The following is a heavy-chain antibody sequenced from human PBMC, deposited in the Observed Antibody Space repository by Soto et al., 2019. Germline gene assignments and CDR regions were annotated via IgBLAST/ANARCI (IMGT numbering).Heavy chain of an antibody. CDR1: GGTFSSYA. D-gene: IGHD3-10*01. CDR3: ARQGSNEYYYYGMDV. V-gene: IGHV1-69*12. J-gene: IGHJ6*02. Sequence: QVQLVQSGAEVKKPGSSVKVSCKASGGTFSSYAINWVRQAPGQGLEWIGGIIRIFGTPDYAQRFQGRVTICAGECTSRAQMALSSMRSEDTAVYYCARQGSNEYYYYGMDVWGQGTTVTVSS. CDR2: IIRIFGTP.